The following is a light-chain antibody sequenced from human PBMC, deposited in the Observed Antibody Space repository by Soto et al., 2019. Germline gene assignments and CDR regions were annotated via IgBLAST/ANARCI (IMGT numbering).Light chain of an antibody. CDR2: GAS. CDR1: QRVSSSF. J-gene: IGKJ1*01. Sequence: EIVLTQSPGTLTLSPGERATLSCRDSQRVSSSFLAWYQQKPGQAPRLLIYGASSRDTGIPDRFSGSGSGRDFTLTISRLEPEDFAVYYCQQYDTSPLTFGQGTKVEIK. CDR3: QQYDTSPLT. V-gene: IGKV3-20*01.